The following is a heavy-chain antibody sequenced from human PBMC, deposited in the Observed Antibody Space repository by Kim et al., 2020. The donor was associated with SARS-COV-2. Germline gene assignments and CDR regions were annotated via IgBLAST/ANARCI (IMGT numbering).Heavy chain of an antibody. J-gene: IGHJ6*03. V-gene: IGHV1-58*01. CDR3: AAGAAGGYNYFHLGV. CDR1: GFTFTNSA. CDR2: IVFGSERT. Sequence: SVKVSCKASGFTFTNSALQWVRQARGQRPEGVGRIVFGSERTQYAQKFQERLTITWDMYTSTAYMELSSLRADDTAVYYCAAGAAGGYNYFHLGVWGHGAS. D-gene: IGHD6-13*01.